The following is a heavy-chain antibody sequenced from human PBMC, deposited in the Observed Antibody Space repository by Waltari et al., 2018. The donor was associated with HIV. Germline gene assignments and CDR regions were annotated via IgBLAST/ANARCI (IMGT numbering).Heavy chain of an antibody. CDR1: GGSVARSCFS. Sequence: RLQESGAGLLKTSPPLSLHCYVTGGSVARSCFSRSWIRQSPGKGLEWIGYIYYTGSTYYNPSLKSRVNISLDRSKNQFSLRLSYVSAADTAVYYCARDRFCNGNGCSPSDAFDVWGQGRMVTVSS. J-gene: IGHJ3*01. CDR3: ARDRFCNGNGCSPSDAFDV. D-gene: IGHD2-15*01. V-gene: IGHV4-30-2*06. CDR2: IYYTGST.